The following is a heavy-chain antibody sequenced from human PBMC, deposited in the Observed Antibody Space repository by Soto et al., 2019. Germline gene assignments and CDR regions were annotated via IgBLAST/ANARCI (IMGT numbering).Heavy chain of an antibody. CDR1: GYTFTSYY. D-gene: IGHD2-8*02. CDR2: INPSGGST. V-gene: IGHV1-46*01. J-gene: IGHJ6*02. CDR3: ARDLVAVTTRFYYYYGMDV. Sequence: ASVNVSCKASGYTFTSYYMHWVRQAPGQGLEWMGIINPSGGSTSYAQKFQGRVTMTRDTSTSTVYMELSSLRSEDTAVYYCARDLVAVTTRFYYYYGMDVWGQGTTVTVSS.